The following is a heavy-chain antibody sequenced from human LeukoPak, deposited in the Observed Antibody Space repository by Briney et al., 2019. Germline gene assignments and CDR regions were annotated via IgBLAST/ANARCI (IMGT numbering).Heavy chain of an antibody. CDR1: GYSISSGYY. D-gene: IGHD6-13*01. CDR2: INWNGGST. V-gene: IGHV3-20*01. CDR3: ARVRISSWFKYGDFDY. J-gene: IGHJ4*02. Sequence: TSETLSLTCTVSGYSISSGYYWSWIRQPPGKGLEWVSGINWNGGSTGYADSVKGRFTISRDNAKNSLYLQMNSLRAEDTALYHCARVRISSWFKYGDFDYWGQGTLVTVSS.